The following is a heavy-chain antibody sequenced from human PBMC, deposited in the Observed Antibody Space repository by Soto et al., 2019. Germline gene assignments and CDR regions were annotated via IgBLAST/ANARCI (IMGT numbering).Heavy chain of an antibody. CDR3: AKGQGWFGAFDY. J-gene: IGHJ4*02. D-gene: IGHD3-10*01. Sequence: EVQLLESGGGLVQPGGSLRLSCAASGFTFSSYARSWVSQAPGKGLEWVSAISGSGGSTYYADSVKGRFTISRDNSQXXXXXXXXXXXXXXXXXXXXAKGQGWFGAFDYWGQGTLVTVSS. CDR2: ISGSGGST. V-gene: IGHV3-23*01. CDR1: GFTFSSYA.